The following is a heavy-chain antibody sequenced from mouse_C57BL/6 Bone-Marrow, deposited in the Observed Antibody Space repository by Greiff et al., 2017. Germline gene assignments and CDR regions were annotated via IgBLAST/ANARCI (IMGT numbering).Heavy chain of an antibody. CDR2: ISRGGSYT. D-gene: IGHD1-1*01. CDR1: GFTFSSYG. CDR3: GRPLRYFDY. J-gene: IGHJ2*01. Sequence: EVQLVESGGDLVKPGGSLKLSCAASGFTFSSYGMSWVRQTPDKRLEWVGTISRGGSYTYYPDSVKGRFTISRDNATNTLYLQMSSPKSEDTALYCCGRPLRYFDYWGQGNTLTVSS. V-gene: IGHV5-6*01.